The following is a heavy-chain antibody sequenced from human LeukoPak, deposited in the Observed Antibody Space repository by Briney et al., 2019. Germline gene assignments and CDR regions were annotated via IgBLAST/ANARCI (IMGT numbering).Heavy chain of an antibody. Sequence: AAVKVTCQGSVYTFPSCGISWVRQATGQGLEWMGRFSAYSGNTNYAQKLQGRVTMTTDTSTSTAYMELRSLRSDDTAVYYCAYPSGYYYRGLDYWGQGTLVTLSS. CDR1: VYTFPSCG. D-gene: IGHD3-22*01. CDR2: FSAYSGNT. CDR3: AYPSGYYYRGLDY. J-gene: IGHJ4*02. V-gene: IGHV1-18*01.